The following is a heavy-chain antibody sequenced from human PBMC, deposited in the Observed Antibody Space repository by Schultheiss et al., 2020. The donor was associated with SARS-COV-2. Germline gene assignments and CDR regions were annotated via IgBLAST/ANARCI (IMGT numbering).Heavy chain of an antibody. V-gene: IGHV4-59*01. D-gene: IGHD3-10*01. CDR1: GGSISSYY. Sequence: GSLRLSCTVSGGSISSYYWSWIRQPPGKGLEWIGSIYHSGSTNYNPSLKSRVTISVDTSKNQFSLKLSSVTAADTAVYYCARDVLWFGESSYGMDVWGQGTTVTVSS. CDR2: IYHSGST. J-gene: IGHJ6*02. CDR3: ARDVLWFGESSYGMDV.